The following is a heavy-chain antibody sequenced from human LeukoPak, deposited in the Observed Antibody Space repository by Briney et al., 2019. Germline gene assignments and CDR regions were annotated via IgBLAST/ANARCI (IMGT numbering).Heavy chain of an antibody. Sequence: GGSLRLSCAASGFTFSSYGMHWVRQAPGKGLEWVAVISYDGSSKDYADSVKGRFTISRDNSKNTLYLQMNSLRVEDTAVYYCAKAADQYYYSYFYYMDVWGKGTTVTVSS. CDR2: ISYDGSSK. CDR1: GFTFSSYG. V-gene: IGHV3-30*18. D-gene: IGHD2/OR15-2a*01. CDR3: AKAADQYYYSYFYYMDV. J-gene: IGHJ6*03.